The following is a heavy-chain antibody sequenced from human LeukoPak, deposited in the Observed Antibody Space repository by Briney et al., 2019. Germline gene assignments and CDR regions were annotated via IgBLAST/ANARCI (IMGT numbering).Heavy chain of an antibody. D-gene: IGHD2-15*01. Sequence: PGRSLRLSCAASGFTFSSYGMHWVRQAPGKGLEWGAVISYDGSNKYYADSVKGRFTISRDNSKNTLYLQMNGLRVEDTAIYYCAKGYCSGGSCFSRSNWFDPWGQGTLVTVSS. CDR1: GFTFSSYG. CDR2: ISYDGSNK. J-gene: IGHJ5*02. V-gene: IGHV3-30*18. CDR3: AKGYCSGGSCFSRSNWFDP.